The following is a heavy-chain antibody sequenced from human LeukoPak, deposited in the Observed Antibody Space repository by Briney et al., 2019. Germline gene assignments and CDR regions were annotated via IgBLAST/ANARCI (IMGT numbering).Heavy chain of an antibody. Sequence: GASVKVSCKASGYTFTSYYMHWVRQAPGQGLEWMGWINPNSGGTNYAQKFQGRVTMTRDTSLRTVFMELSRLRSDDTAVYYCARDKIAAAGLQADDYYYYYMDVWGKGTTITVSS. D-gene: IGHD6-13*01. V-gene: IGHV1-2*02. CDR2: INPNSGGT. CDR1: GYTFTSYY. J-gene: IGHJ6*03. CDR3: ARDKIAAAGLQADDYYYYYMDV.